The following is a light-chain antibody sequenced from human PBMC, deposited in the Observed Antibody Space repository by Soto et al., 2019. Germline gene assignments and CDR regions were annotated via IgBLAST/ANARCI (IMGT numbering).Light chain of an antibody. V-gene: IGKV1-39*01. CDR2: AAS. CDR3: QHGYVAPYS. J-gene: IGKJ2*03. Sequence: DIQMTQSPSSVSASIGDTVTITCRASQDINVYLNWYQQKPGEVPKLLIYAASTLHSGVPSRFTGSGSETDFTLTITSLQHEDFATYYCQHGYVAPYSFGQGTKVDI. CDR1: QDINVY.